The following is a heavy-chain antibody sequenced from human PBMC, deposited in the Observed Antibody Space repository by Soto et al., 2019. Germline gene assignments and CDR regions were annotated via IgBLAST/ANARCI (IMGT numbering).Heavy chain of an antibody. J-gene: IGHJ3*02. Sequence: QVQLVQSGAEVKKPGASVKVSCKASGYTFTSYDINWVRQATGQGLEWMGWMNPNSGNTGYAQKYQGRVSMTRNTSISRAYMELRSVRSEDTAVYYCATLGYSGYDFGAFDIWGQGTMVTVSS. CDR1: GYTFTSYD. D-gene: IGHD5-12*01. CDR3: ATLGYSGYDFGAFDI. CDR2: MNPNSGNT. V-gene: IGHV1-8*01.